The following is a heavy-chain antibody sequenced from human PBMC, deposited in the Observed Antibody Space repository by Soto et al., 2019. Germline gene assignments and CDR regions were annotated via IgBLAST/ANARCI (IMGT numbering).Heavy chain of an antibody. V-gene: IGHV3-23*01. CDR2: ISGSGGST. Sequence: GGSLRLSCAASGFTFSSYAMSWVRQAPGKGLEWVSAISGSGGSTYYADSVKGRFTTSRDNSKNTLYLQMNNLRAEDTAVYYCAKGGIAVAVSGWFDPWGQGTLVTVSS. D-gene: IGHD6-19*01. CDR3: AKGGIAVAVSGWFDP. CDR1: GFTFSSYA. J-gene: IGHJ5*02.